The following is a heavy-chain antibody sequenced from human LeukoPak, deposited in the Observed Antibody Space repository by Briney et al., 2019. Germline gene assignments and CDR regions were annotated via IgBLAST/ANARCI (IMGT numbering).Heavy chain of an antibody. CDR3: ARDKSGTYGGAFDY. V-gene: IGHV4-30-2*01. CDR1: GGSINSGDYY. D-gene: IGHD1-26*01. J-gene: IGHJ4*02. Sequence: PSQTLSLTCTVSGGSINSGDYYWSWIRQPPGKGLEWIGYIYHSGSTYYNPSLKSRVTISVDRSKNQFSLKLSSVTAADTAVYYCARDKSGTYGGAFDYWGQGTLVTVSS. CDR2: IYHSGST.